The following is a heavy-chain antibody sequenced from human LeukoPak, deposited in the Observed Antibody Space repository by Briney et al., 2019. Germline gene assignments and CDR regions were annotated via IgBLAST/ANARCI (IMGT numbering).Heavy chain of an antibody. CDR1: GASISSYY. CDR3: ARFRNRVSDI. CDR2: IYYSGNT. D-gene: IGHD1-14*01. Sequence: AETLSLTCTVSGASISSYYWNWIRQPPGKGLEWIGYIYYSGNTNYNPSLKSRATMSVDTSKNQFSLKVTSVTAADTAVYYCARFRNRVSDIWGQGTM. J-gene: IGHJ3*02. V-gene: IGHV4-59*12.